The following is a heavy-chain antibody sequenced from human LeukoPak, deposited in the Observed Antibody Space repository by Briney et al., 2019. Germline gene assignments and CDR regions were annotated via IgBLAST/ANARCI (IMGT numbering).Heavy chain of an antibody. CDR1: GGTFSSYA. J-gene: IGHJ6*04. V-gene: IGHV1-69*01. CDR2: IIPIVGTA. CDR3: ASRASRSGSYYYYYYGMDV. D-gene: IGHD3-10*01. Sequence: SVKVSCKASGGTFSSYAISWVRQAPGQGLEWMGGIIPIVGTANYAQKFQGRVTITADESTSTAYMELSSLRSEDTAVYYCASRASRSGSYYYYYYGMDVWGKGTTVTVSS.